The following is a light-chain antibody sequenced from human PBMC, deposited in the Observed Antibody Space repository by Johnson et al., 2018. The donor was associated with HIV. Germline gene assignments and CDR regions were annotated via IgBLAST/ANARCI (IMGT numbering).Light chain of an antibody. CDR1: SSNIGNNY. Sequence: QSVLTQPPSVSAAPGQKVTISCSGSSSNIGNNYVSWYQQLPGTAPKLLIYENNKRPSGIPDRFSGSKSGTSATLGITGLQTGDEADYYYGTWDSSLSASYVFGTGTKVTV. CDR3: GTWDSSLSASYV. J-gene: IGLJ1*01. V-gene: IGLV1-51*02. CDR2: ENN.